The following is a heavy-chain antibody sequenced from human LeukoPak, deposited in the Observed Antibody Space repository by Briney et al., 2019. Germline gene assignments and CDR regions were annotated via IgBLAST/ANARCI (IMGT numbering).Heavy chain of an antibody. CDR3: TRDGGYSGFDFDY. J-gene: IGHJ4*02. Sequence: GSLRLSRAASGFGFNSYSMNWVRQAPGKGLEWISYITGSGSDRVYKMYADSVRGRFTISRDDARKSFYLQMTSLRAEDTAVYYCTRDGGYSGFDFDYWGQGVLVTVSS. CDR1: GFGFNSYS. D-gene: IGHD5-12*01. CDR2: ITGSGSDRV. V-gene: IGHV3-21*05.